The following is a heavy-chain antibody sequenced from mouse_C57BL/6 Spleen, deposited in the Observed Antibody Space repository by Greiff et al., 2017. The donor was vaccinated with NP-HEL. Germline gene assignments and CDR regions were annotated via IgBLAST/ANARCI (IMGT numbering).Heavy chain of an antibody. Sequence: VQLKESGPELVKPGASVKMSCKASGYTFTDYNMHWVKQSHGKSLEWIGYINPNNGGTSYNQKFKGKATLTVNKSSSTAYMELRSLTSEDSAVYYCARYITTVVAPDYWGQGTTLTVSS. CDR3: ARYITTVVAPDY. CDR2: INPNNGGT. D-gene: IGHD1-1*01. V-gene: IGHV1-22*01. J-gene: IGHJ2*01. CDR1: GYTFTDYN.